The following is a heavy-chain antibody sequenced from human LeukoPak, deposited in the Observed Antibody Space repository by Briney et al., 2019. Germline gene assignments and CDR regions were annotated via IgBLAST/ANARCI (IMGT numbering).Heavy chain of an antibody. D-gene: IGHD3-10*01. Sequence: GGSLRLSCAASGFTFSSYNMNWVRQAPGKGLEWVSSITSSSNYVYYADSVEGRFTISRDNAKNSLYLQMNSLRAEDTTVYYCARDCWDYGSGSYCGIDYWGQGTLVTVSS. CDR3: ARDCWDYGSGSYCGIDY. J-gene: IGHJ4*02. CDR1: GFTFSSYN. V-gene: IGHV3-21*03. CDR2: ITSSSNYV.